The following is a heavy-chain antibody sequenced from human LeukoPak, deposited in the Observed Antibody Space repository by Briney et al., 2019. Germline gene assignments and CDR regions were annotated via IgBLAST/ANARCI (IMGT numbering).Heavy chain of an antibody. J-gene: IGHJ4*02. CDR1: GGSISSGGYY. V-gene: IGHV4-30-2*01. CDR2: IYHSGST. D-gene: IGHD1-26*01. Sequence: SQTLSLTCTVSGGSISSGGYYWSWIRQPPGKGLEWIGYIYHSGSTYYNPSLKSRVTISVDRSKNQFSLKLSSVTAADTAVYYCARGVGAPPSPYYFDYWGQGTLVTVSS. CDR3: ARGVGAPPSPYYFDY.